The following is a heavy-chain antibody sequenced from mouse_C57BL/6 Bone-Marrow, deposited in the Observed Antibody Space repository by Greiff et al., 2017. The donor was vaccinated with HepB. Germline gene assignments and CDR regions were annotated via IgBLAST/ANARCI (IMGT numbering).Heavy chain of an antibody. CDR1: GFTFSSYA. Sequence: DVMLVESGGGLVKPGGSLKLSCAASGFTFSSYAMSWVRQTPEKRLEWVATISDGGSYTYYPDNVKGRFTISRDNAKNNLYLQMSHLKSEDTAMYYCASNYYYGSSYVGNYAMDYWGQGTSVTVSS. D-gene: IGHD1-1*01. CDR2: ISDGGSYT. V-gene: IGHV5-4*03. J-gene: IGHJ4*01. CDR3: ASNYYYGSSYVGNYAMDY.